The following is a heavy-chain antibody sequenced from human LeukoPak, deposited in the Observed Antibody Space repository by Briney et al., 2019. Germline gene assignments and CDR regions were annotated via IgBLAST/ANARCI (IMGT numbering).Heavy chain of an antibody. CDR1: GFTFSSYW. J-gene: IGHJ4*02. D-gene: IGHD3-22*01. CDR3: ARDYYDSSGYYLLDY. CDR2: IKQDGSEK. V-gene: IGHV3-7*01. Sequence: PGGSLRLSCAASGFTFSSYWMSWVRQAPGNGLEWVANIKQDGSEKYYVDSVKGRFTISRDNAKNSLYLQMNSLRAEDTAVYYCARDYYDSSGYYLLDYWGQGTLVTVSS.